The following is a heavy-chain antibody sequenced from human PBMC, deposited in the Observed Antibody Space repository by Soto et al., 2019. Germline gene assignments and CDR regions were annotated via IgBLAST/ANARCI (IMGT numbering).Heavy chain of an antibody. CDR3: ATLTKYDILTGFYPC. CDR1: GFTVNSNY. Sequence: EVQLVESGGGLVQPGGSLRLSCAASGFTVNSNYMSWVRRAPGKGLEWVSDIYSDGSTYYADSVKGRFIISRDNSNNTLYFQMNSLRAEDTAVYYCATLTKYDILTGFYPCWGQGTLVTVSS. J-gene: IGHJ4*02. V-gene: IGHV3-66*01. CDR2: IYSDGST. D-gene: IGHD3-9*01.